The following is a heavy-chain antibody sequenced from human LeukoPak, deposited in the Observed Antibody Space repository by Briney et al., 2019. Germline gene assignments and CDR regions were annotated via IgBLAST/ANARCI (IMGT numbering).Heavy chain of an antibody. D-gene: IGHD3-10*01. J-gene: IGHJ4*02. Sequence: SETLSPTCTASGGSISSSSYYWGWIRQPPGKGLEWIGSISYSGSTYYNPSLKSRVTISIDTSKNQFSLKLSSVTAADTAVYYCASWSYGSGRNYFDYWGQEILVSVSS. V-gene: IGHV4-39*07. CDR1: GGSISSSSYY. CDR2: ISYSGST. CDR3: ASWSYGSGRNYFDY.